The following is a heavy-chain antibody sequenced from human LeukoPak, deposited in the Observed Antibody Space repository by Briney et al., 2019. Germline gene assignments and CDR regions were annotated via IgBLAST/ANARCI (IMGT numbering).Heavy chain of an antibody. V-gene: IGHV7-4-1*02. J-gene: IGHJ4*02. CDR3: ARDSIAAGFDY. D-gene: IGHD6-25*01. CDR2: INTNTGNP. Sequence: EASVKVSCKASGYTFTSYAMNWVRQAPGQGLEWMGWINTNTGNPTYAQGSTGRFVFSLDTSVSTAYLQISSLKAEDTAVYYCARDSIAAGFDYWGQGTLVTVSS. CDR1: GYTFTSYA.